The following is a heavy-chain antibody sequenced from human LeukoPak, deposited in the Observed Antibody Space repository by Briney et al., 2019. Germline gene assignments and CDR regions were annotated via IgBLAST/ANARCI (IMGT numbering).Heavy chain of an antibody. D-gene: IGHD3-22*01. CDR2: IWYDGSNK. CDR3: ARASMIVDPLDY. V-gene: IGHV3-33*08. CDR1: GFTFSSYG. Sequence: GRSLRLSCAASGFTFSSYGMHWVRQAPGKGLEWVAVIWYDGSNKYYADSVKGRFTISRDNSKNTLYLQMNSLRAEDTAVYYCARASMIVDPLDYWGQGTLVTVSS. J-gene: IGHJ4*02.